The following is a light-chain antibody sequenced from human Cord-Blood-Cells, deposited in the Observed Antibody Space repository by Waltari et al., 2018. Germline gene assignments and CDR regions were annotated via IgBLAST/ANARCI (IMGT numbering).Light chain of an antibody. CDR1: QSVLYSSNNKNY. V-gene: IGKV4-1*01. Sequence: DIVMTQSPDSLAVSLGERATINCKSSQSVLYSSNNKNYLAWYQQKPGQPPKLLIYWASTRESGVPDLFSGSGSGTDFTLTISSLQAEDVAVYYCQQYYSTPFTFGPVTKVDIK. CDR2: WAS. CDR3: QQYYSTPFT. J-gene: IGKJ3*01.